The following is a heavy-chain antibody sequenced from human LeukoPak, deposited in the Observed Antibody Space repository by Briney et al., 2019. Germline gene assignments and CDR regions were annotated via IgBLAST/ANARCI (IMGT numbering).Heavy chain of an antibody. D-gene: IGHD3-3*01. CDR1: GFTFSSCS. CDR2: ISSSSSYI. V-gene: IGHV3-21*01. Sequence: GGSLRLSCAASGFTFSSCSMNWVRQAPGKGLEWVSSISSSSSYIYYADSVKGRFTISRDNAKSSLYLPMNSLRAEDTAVYYCARVRTITIFGVVNSHYMDVWGKGTTVTVSS. CDR3: ARVRTITIFGVVNSHYMDV. J-gene: IGHJ6*03.